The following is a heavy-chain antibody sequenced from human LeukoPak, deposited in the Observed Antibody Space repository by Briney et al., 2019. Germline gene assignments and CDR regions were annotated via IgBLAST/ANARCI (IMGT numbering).Heavy chain of an antibody. J-gene: IGHJ4*02. CDR1: GGTFSSYA. Sequence: ASVKVSCKASGGTFSSYAISWVRQAPGQGLEWMGGIIPIFGTANYAQKFKGRFTITTDESTSTAYMQLSSLRTEDTAVYYCARVDTAMVTADYWGQGTLVTVSS. CDR2: IIPIFGTA. D-gene: IGHD5-18*01. CDR3: ARVDTAMVTADY. V-gene: IGHV1-69*05.